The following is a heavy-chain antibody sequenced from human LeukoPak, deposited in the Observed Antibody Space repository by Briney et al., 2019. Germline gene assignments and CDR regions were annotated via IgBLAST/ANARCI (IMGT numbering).Heavy chain of an antibody. D-gene: IGHD3-9*01. V-gene: IGHV3-69-1*02. CDR2: ISSSSTI. Sequence: PGGSLRLSCAASGFTFSDYNMNWVRQSPGKGLEWVSYISSSSTIYYADSVKGRFTISRDNAKNSLYLQMNSLRAEDTAVYYCARSAPYFYDILTGYYSPPFDYWGQGTLVTVSS. CDR1: GFTFSDYN. J-gene: IGHJ4*02. CDR3: ARSAPYFYDILTGYYSPPFDY.